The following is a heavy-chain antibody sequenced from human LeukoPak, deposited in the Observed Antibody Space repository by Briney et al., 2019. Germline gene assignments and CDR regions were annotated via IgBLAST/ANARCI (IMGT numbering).Heavy chain of an antibody. CDR2: INPNSSGT. CDR3: ARGGMHSSGWPDY. CDR1: GYTFTCYY. D-gene: IGHD6-19*01. V-gene: IGHV1-2*02. Sequence: ASVKVSCKASGYTFTCYYMHWVRQAPGQGLEWMGWINPNSSGTNYAQKFQGRVTMTRDTSISTAYMELSRLRSDDTAVYYCARGGMHSSGWPDYWGQGTLVTVSS. J-gene: IGHJ4*02.